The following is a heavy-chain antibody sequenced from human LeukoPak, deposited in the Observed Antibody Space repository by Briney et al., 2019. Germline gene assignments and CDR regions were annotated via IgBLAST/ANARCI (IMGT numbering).Heavy chain of an antibody. J-gene: IGHJ4*01. CDR2: INHDGSDK. D-gene: IGHD1-14*01. CDR3: GRDGTENQ. CDR1: GFTFSTYW. V-gene: IGHV3-7*05. Sequence: PGGSLRLSCAASGFTFSTYWMAWVRQAPGKGLEWVADINHDGSDKYYVDSVKGRFTISRDNAQNSLYLQMNSLRAEDTALYYCGRDGTENQWGHGTLVTVSS.